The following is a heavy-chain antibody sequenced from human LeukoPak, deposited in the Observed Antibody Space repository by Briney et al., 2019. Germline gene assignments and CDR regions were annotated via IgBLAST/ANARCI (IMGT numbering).Heavy chain of an antibody. CDR2: INAGNGNT. V-gene: IGHV1-3*01. D-gene: IGHD6-19*01. CDR1: GYTFTSYA. CDR3: ARAPVAGTLVGY. Sequence: ASVKVSCKASGYTFTSYAMHRVRQAPGQRLEWMGWINAGNGNTKYSQKFQGRVTITRDTSASTAYMELSSLRSEDTAVYYCARAPVAGTLVGYWGQGTLVTVSS. J-gene: IGHJ4*02.